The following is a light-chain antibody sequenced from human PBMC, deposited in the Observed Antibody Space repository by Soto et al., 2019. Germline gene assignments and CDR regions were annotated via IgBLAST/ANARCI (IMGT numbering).Light chain of an antibody. Sequence: AAVSVYKRERATLSCKARKTINNNVAWYQLKDGQVPRLAIYGASTRATDIPARFSGSGSGTDFTLTITSLQSEDFAEYHCQEYTILPQPFGHVAKVDIK. CDR2: GAS. CDR1: KTINNN. J-gene: IGKJ1*01. CDR3: QEYTILPQP. V-gene: IGKV3-15*01.